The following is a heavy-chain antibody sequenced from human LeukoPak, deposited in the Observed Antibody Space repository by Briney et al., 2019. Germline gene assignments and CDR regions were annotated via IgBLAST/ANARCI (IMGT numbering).Heavy chain of an antibody. J-gene: IGHJ4*02. CDR2: INSDGSST. Sequence: GGSLRLSCAASGFTFSSYWMHWVRQAPGKGLVWVSRINSDGSSTSYADSVKGRFTISRDNSKNTLNLHMNSLRAEDTAVYYCAKDPTHYRVWDYYETIGLSYWGQGTLVTVSS. CDR1: GFTFSSYW. CDR3: AKDPTHYRVWDYYETIGLSY. D-gene: IGHD3-22*01. V-gene: IGHV3-74*01.